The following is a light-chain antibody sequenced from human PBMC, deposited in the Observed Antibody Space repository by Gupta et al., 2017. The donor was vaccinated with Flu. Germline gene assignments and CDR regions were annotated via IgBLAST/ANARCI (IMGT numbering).Light chain of an antibody. CDR3: KQYRNWPQT. Sequence: PDTLSLSPGERATLSCRASEFISSNLDWYQQRPGQAPRRLIFDASTRATGIPARFSGSGYGTEFTLTISNLQSEDFAVYYCKQYRNWPQTFGQGTRLEIK. V-gene: IGKV3-15*01. J-gene: IGKJ2*01. CDR1: EFISSN. CDR2: DAS.